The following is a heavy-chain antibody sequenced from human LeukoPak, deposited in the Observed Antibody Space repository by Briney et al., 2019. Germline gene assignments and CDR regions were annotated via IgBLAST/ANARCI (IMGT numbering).Heavy chain of an antibody. J-gene: IGHJ5*02. CDR2: IDKKDKGYATAT. CDR1: GFTFSGSA. Sequence: GGCLRLSCAASGFTFSGSAIHWVRQSSGKGLEWVGQIDKKDKGYATATAYAASVKGRFTISRDDSINTAYLQMKSLKTEDTALYCTRDSGTYNSFDPWGQGTLVTVSS. V-gene: IGHV3-73*01. D-gene: IGHD1-26*01. CDR3: RDSGTYNSFDP.